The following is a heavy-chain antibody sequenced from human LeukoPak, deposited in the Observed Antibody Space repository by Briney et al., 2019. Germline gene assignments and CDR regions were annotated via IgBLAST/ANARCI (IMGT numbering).Heavy chain of an antibody. D-gene: IGHD3-10*01. CDR2: IYYSGST. CDR1: GGSISSYY. Sequence: SGTLSLTCTVSGGSISSYYWSWIRQPPGKGLEWIGYIYYSGSTNYNPSLKSRVTISVDTSKNQFSLKLSSVTAADTAVYYCARGRSSMVRGYYYYYMDVSGKGTTVTISS. V-gene: IGHV4-59*01. CDR3: ARGRSSMVRGYYYYYMDV. J-gene: IGHJ6*03.